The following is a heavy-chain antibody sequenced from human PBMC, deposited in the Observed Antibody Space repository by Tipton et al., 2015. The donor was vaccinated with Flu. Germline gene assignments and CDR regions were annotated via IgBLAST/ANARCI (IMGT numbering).Heavy chain of an antibody. D-gene: IGHD3-3*01. V-gene: IGHV3-48*03. CDR2: ISSSGSTI. CDR1: GFTFSSYE. CDR3: ARDGYDFWSGYYIPGVYYGMDV. J-gene: IGHJ6*02. Sequence: SLRLSCAASGFTFSSYEMNWVRQAPGKGLKWVSYISSSGSTIYYADSVKGRFTISRDNAENSLYLQMNSLRAEDTAVYYCARDGYDFWSGYYIPGVYYGMDVWGQGTTVTVSS.